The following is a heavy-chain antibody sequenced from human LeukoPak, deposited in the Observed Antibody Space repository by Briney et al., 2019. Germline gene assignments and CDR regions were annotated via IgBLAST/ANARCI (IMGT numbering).Heavy chain of an antibody. V-gene: IGHV5-51*01. CDR2: IYPSDSDT. CDR1: GYSFTTYW. CDR3: ARYSRDYSDYFFDY. J-gene: IGHJ4*02. Sequence: GESPKISCKGSGYSFTTYWIGWVRQMPGKGLEWMGIIYPSDSDTRYSPSFQGQVTISADKSISTAYLQWSSLEASDTAMYYCARYSRDYSDYFFDYWGQGTLVTVSS. D-gene: IGHD2-15*01.